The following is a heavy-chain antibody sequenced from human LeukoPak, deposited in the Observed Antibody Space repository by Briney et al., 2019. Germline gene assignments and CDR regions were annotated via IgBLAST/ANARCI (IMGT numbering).Heavy chain of an antibody. CDR1: GYTFNDYF. CDR2: INPKSGGT. CDR3: ARGYEYGWFDP. J-gene: IGHJ5*02. D-gene: IGHD3-16*01. Sequence: ASVKVSCKASGYTFNDYFLHWLRQAPGQGLEWMGWINPKSGGTNYAQKFQGRVTMTRDTSITTANMELSRLETDDMAVYYCARGYEYGWFDPWGQGTLVTVSS. V-gene: IGHV1-2*02.